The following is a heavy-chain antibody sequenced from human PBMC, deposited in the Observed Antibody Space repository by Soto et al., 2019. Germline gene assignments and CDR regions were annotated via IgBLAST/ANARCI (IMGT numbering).Heavy chain of an antibody. CDR2: ISYDGSNK. J-gene: IGHJ6*02. D-gene: IGHD1-7*01. V-gene: IGHV3-30-3*01. CDR3: AKVDDWNYASDYYGMDV. CDR1: GFTFSSYA. Sequence: GSLRLSCAASGFTFSSYAMHWVRQAPGKGLEWVAVISYDGSNKYYADSVKGRFTISRDNSKNTLYLQMNSLRAEDTAVYYCAKVDDWNYASDYYGMDVWGQGTTVTVSS.